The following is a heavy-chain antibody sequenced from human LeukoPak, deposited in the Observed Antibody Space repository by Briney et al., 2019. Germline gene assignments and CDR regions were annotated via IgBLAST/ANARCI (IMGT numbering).Heavy chain of an antibody. Sequence: GASVKVSCKASGYNFAHYHTHWVRQAPGQGLEWMGSLNPNTGDTLLAQKFQGRVTMTRDTSITVGYMELSSLTFDDTGAYYCARDPDSGPDLWGQGTLVTVAS. V-gene: IGHV1-2*02. D-gene: IGHD2-15*01. CDR1: GYNFAHYH. J-gene: IGHJ4*02. CDR3: ARDPDSGPDL. CDR2: LNPNTGDT.